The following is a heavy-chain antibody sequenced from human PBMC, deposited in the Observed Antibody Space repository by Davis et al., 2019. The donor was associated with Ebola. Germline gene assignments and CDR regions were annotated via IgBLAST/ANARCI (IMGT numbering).Heavy chain of an antibody. CDR1: GGSVSSGNYY. D-gene: IGHD4-11*01. V-gene: IGHV4-61*01. CDR3: ARAGSLTTRSHPYDY. J-gene: IGHJ4*02. Sequence: MPSETLSLTCTVSGGSVSSGNYYWSWIRQPPGKGLEWIGYIYYSGSTNYNPSLKSRVTISVNTSKNQFSLKLSSVTAADTAVYYCARAGSLTTRSHPYDYWGQGTLVTVSS. CDR2: IYYSGST.